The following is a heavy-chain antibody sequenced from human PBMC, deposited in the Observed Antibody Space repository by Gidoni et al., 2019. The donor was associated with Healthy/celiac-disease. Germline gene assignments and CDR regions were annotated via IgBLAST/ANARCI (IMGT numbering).Heavy chain of an antibody. Sequence: EVPLLESGGGWVQPGGSLRLSGAACGFPLSRYAMSWVRQDPGKGLEWVSAISSSGGSTYYADSVKGRFTISRDNTKNTLYLKRNSMRAEDTAVYYCAKEEYMVRGVNCWFDPWGQGTLVTVSS. V-gene: IGHV3-23*01. D-gene: IGHD3-10*01. CDR2: ISSSGGST. J-gene: IGHJ5*02. CDR3: AKEEYMVRGVNCWFDP. CDR1: GFPLSRYA.